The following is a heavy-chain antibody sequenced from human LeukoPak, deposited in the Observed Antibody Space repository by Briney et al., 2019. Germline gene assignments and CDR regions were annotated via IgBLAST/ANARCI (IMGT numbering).Heavy chain of an antibody. CDR2: ISGSGGST. Sequence: GGSLRLSCAASGFAFSSYAMNWVRQAPGKGLQWVSAISGSGGSTYYADSVKGRFTISRDNSKNTLYLQMNSLRAEDTAVYYCAKDHSSGWPDRFDYWGQGALVTVSS. D-gene: IGHD6-19*01. J-gene: IGHJ4*02. CDR1: GFAFSSYA. V-gene: IGHV3-23*01. CDR3: AKDHSSGWPDRFDY.